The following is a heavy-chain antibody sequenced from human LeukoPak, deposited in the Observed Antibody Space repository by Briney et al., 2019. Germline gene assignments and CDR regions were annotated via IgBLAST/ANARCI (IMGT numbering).Heavy chain of an antibody. D-gene: IGHD1-26*01. Sequence: PGGSLRLSCAASGFTFDDYGMSWVRQAPGKGLEWVSGINWNGGRAGHADSVNGRFTISRDNAKNSLFLQMNSLRAEDTALYYCARDRGGSYMYFQHWGQGTLVAVSS. CDR1: GFTFDDYG. CDR3: ARDRGGSYMYFQH. V-gene: IGHV3-20*04. J-gene: IGHJ1*01. CDR2: INWNGGRA.